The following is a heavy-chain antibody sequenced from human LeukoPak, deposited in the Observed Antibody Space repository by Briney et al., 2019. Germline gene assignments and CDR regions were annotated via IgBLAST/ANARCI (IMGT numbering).Heavy chain of an antibody. Sequence: SGPTLVNPTQTLTLTCTFSGFSLSTSGVGVGWIRQPPGKALEWLALIYWNDDKRYSPSLKSRLTITKDTSKNQVVLTMTNMDPVDTATSYCAREEYYYDSSGYPYYFDYWGQGTLVTVSS. J-gene: IGHJ4*02. V-gene: IGHV2-5*01. D-gene: IGHD3-22*01. CDR3: AREEYYYDSSGYPYYFDY. CDR1: GFSLSTSGVG. CDR2: IYWNDDK.